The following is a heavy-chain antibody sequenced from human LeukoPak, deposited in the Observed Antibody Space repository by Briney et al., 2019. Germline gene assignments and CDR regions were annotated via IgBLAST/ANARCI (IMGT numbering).Heavy chain of an antibody. Sequence: SETLSLTCTVSGGSISSSSYYWGWLRQPPGKGLEWIGSIYYSGSTYYNPSLKSRVTISVDTSKNQFSLKLSSVTAADTAVYYCSLGPDLTFFDPWGQGTLVTVSS. V-gene: IGHV4-39*07. J-gene: IGHJ5*02. CDR1: GGSISSSSYY. CDR3: SLGPDLTFFDP. CDR2: IYYSGST.